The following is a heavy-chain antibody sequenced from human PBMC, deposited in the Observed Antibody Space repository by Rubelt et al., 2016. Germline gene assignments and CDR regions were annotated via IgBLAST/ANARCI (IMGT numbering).Heavy chain of an antibody. CDR3: ARAGPGGNSDY. J-gene: IGHJ4*02. CDR1: GFTFRTYG. Sequence: GGGVVQPGRSLRLSCAASGFTFRTYGMHWVRQAPGRGLEWVGRIRNKANRYTTEYAASVKGRFTISRDESQNSLYMQMNSLKTEDTAVYYCARAGPGGNSDYWGQGTLVTVSS. V-gene: IGHV3-72*01. D-gene: IGHD4-23*01. CDR2: IRNKANRYTT.